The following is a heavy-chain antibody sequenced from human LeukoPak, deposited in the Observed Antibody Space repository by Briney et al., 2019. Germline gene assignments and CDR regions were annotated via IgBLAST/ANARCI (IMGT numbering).Heavy chain of an antibody. Sequence: SETLSLTCSVSGGSIISLYWSWIRQPPGKGLEWIGYIYYTERTTYKPSLKGRVTMFVDMSKNQFSLRLSSVTAADTAVYYCARHRAYSSSSPFDYWGQGTLVTVSS. CDR2: IYYTERT. J-gene: IGHJ4*02. CDR3: ARHRAYSSSSPFDY. D-gene: IGHD6-6*01. CDR1: GGSIISLY. V-gene: IGHV4-59*08.